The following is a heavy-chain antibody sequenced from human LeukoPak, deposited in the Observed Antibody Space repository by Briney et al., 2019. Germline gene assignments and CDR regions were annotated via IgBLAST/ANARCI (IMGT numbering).Heavy chain of an antibody. CDR2: MYYSENT. J-gene: IGHJ4*02. CDR1: GDSISGKTYS. Sequence: SETLSLTCTVSGDSISGKTYSWGWVRQPPGKGLERIGYMYYSENTYYNPSLKSRVTISVDTSRIQFSLKLSSVTAADTAVYYFVRYRSGSNRFDYWGQGTLVTVSS. D-gene: IGHD6-19*01. CDR3: VRYRSGSNRFDY. V-gene: IGHV4-39*01.